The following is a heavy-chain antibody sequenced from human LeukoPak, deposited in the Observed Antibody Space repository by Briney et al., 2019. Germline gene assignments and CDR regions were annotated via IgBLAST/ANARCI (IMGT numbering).Heavy chain of an antibody. J-gene: IGHJ4*02. V-gene: IGHV4-39*07. Sequence: SETLSLTCTVSGGSISSSSYYWGWIRQPPGKGLEWIGSIYYSGSTYYNPSLKSRVTISVDTSKNQFSLKLSSVTAADTAVYYCARVGVTYDYWGQGTLVTVSS. CDR2: IYYSGST. CDR3: ARVGVTYDY. CDR1: GGSISSSSYY. D-gene: IGHD3-3*01.